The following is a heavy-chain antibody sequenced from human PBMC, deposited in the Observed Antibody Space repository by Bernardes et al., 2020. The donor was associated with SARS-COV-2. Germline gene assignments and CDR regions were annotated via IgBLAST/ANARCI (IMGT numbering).Heavy chain of an antibody. V-gene: IGHV3-7*01. CDR2: IKQDGSEK. D-gene: IGHD3-16*01. J-gene: IGHJ4*02. CDR1: GFIFSDYW. Sequence: GSLRLSCTASGFIFSDYWMSWVRQAPGKGLEWVANIKQDGSEKYYVDSVKGRFTISRDNAKNSLYLQMNSLKAEDTAVYYCARDVTGGIYWGQGTLVTVSS. CDR3: ARDVTGGIY.